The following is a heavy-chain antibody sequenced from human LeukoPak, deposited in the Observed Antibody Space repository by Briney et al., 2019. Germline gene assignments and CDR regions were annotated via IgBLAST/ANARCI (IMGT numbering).Heavy chain of an antibody. J-gene: IGHJ4*02. CDR3: ASYSGYGASFDY. D-gene: IGHD5-12*01. Sequence: PGGSLRLSCAASGFTFSSYGMHWVRQAPGKGLEWVAVIWYDGSNKYYADSVRGRFTISRDNSKNTLYLQMNSLRAEDTAVYYCASYSGYGASFDYWGQGTLVTVSS. V-gene: IGHV3-33*01. CDR2: IWYDGSNK. CDR1: GFTFSSYG.